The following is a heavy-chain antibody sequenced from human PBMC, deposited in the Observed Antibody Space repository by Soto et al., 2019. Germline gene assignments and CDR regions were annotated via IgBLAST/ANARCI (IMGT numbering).Heavy chain of an antibody. V-gene: IGHV3-23*01. D-gene: IGHD3-3*01. CDR1: GFSFGSYA. Sequence: TGGSLRLSCAASGFSFGSYALSWVRQAPGKGLEWVSTISDSDGKTFYADSVKGRFSISRDTSQSTLYLQMNSLRADDTAMYYCARWSYLDYWGQGTRVTVSS. CDR2: ISDSDGKT. J-gene: IGHJ4*02. CDR3: ARWSYLDY.